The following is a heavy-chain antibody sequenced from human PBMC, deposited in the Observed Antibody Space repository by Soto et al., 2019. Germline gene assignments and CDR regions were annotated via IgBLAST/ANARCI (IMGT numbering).Heavy chain of an antibody. V-gene: IGHV1-18*01. J-gene: IGHJ6*03. CDR2: ISAYNGNT. CDR3: ARRLLRRHYYYYYMDV. Sequence: GASVKVSCKASGYTFTIYCISWVRQAPGQGLEWMGWISAYNGNTNYAQKLQGRVTMTTDTSTSTAYMELRSLRSDDTAVYYCARRLLRRHYYYYYMDVWGKGTTVTVSS. D-gene: IGHD2-2*01. CDR1: GYTFTIYC.